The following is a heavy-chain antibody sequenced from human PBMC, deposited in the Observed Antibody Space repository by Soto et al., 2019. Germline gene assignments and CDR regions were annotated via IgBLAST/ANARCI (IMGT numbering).Heavy chain of an antibody. CDR1: GGSISSGGYS. V-gene: IGHV4-30-2*03. Sequence: SETVSLTCAVSGGSISSGGYSWSWIRQPPGKGLEWIGYIYHSGSTYYNPSLKSRVTISVDTSKDQFSLKLSSVTAADTAVYYCARRLYYDSSGFEGGGMDVWGQGT. D-gene: IGHD3-22*01. CDR3: ARRLYYDSSGFEGGGMDV. CDR2: IYHSGST. J-gene: IGHJ6*02.